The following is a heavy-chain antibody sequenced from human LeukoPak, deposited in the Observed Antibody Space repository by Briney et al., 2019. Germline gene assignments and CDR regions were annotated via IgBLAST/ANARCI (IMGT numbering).Heavy chain of an antibody. Sequence: SGGSLRLSCAASGFTFSSYTMNWVRQVPGKGLEWVASIRYDGSNKYYADSVKGRFTISRDNSKNTLYLQMNSLRAEDTAVYYCAKDLSKGLLYRRGMYYFDYWGQGTLVTVSS. J-gene: IGHJ4*02. V-gene: IGHV3-30*02. D-gene: IGHD3-10*01. CDR2: IRYDGSNK. CDR1: GFTFSSYT. CDR3: AKDLSKGLLYRRGMYYFDY.